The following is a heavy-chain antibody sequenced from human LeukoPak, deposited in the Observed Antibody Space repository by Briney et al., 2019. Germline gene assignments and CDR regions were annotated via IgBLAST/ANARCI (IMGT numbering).Heavy chain of an antibody. CDR2: INANDEK. CDR1: GFSLTTSGVG. Sequence: SGPTLANPTQTLTLTCTFSGFSLTTSGVGVGWIRQPPGKALEWLAFINANDEKRYSPSLKTRLTITTDTSKNQVVLTMTNMDPVDTATYYCAHRRSGMATVSFDSWGQGTPVSVSS. CDR3: AHRRSGMATVSFDS. V-gene: IGHV2-5*01. D-gene: IGHD5-24*01. J-gene: IGHJ4*02.